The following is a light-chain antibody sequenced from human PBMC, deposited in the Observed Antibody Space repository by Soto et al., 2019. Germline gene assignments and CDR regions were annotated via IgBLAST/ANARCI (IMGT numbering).Light chain of an antibody. V-gene: IGLV2-14*01. CDR3: VSYTTRASYV. CDR2: DIN. J-gene: IGLJ1*01. CDR1: SSDVGNYIF. Sequence: QSALTQPASVSGSPGQSITIYCTGTSSDVGNYIFVSWYRQHPGKAPKLMIYDINNRPSGVSNRFSGSKSGNTASLTISGLQDEDEADYYCVSYTTRASYVFGTGTKVTVL.